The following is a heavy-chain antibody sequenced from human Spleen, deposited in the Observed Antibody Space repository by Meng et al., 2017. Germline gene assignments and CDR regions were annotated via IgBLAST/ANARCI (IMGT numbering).Heavy chain of an antibody. J-gene: IGHJ5*02. CDR2: IKSKVDGGTT. Sequence: GESLKISCAASGFTFSNAWMTWVRQAPGKGLEWVGRIKSKVDGGTTDFAAPVKGRFTISRDDAKNTLYLQMNSLRAEDTAVYYCARAPPYGDYDNWFDPWGQGTLVTVSS. CDR3: ARAPPYGDYDNWFDP. D-gene: IGHD4-17*01. CDR1: GFTFSNAW. V-gene: IGHV3-15*01.